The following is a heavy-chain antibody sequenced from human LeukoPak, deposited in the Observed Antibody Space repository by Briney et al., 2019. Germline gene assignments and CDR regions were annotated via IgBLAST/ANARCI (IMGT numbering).Heavy chain of an antibody. CDR1: GFTFSNYY. J-gene: IGHJ4*02. D-gene: IGHD5-18*01. CDR3: ARAISADTAMVRIDY. V-gene: IGHV3-21*01. CDR2: ISSSSSYI. Sequence: GGSLRLSCAASGFTFSNYYINWVRQAPGKGPEWVSSISSSSSYIYYADSVKGRFTISRDNAKNSLYLQMNSLRAEDTAVYYCARAISADTAMVRIDYWGQGTLVTVSS.